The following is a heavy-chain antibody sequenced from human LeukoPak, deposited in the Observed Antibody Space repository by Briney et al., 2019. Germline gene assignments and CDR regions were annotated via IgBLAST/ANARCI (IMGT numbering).Heavy chain of an antibody. CDR1: GYTFTGYY. Sequence: ASVKVSCKASGYTFTGYYMHWVRQAPGQGLEWMGWINPNSGGTNYAQKFQGRVTMTRDTSISTAYMELSRLRSDDTAVCYCARDLTYYYDSSGYTADYWGQGTLVTVSS. CDR3: ARDLTYYYDSSGYTADY. CDR2: INPNSGGT. D-gene: IGHD3-22*01. J-gene: IGHJ4*02. V-gene: IGHV1-2*02.